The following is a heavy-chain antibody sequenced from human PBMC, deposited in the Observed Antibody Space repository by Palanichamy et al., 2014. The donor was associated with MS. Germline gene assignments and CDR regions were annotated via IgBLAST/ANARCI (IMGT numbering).Heavy chain of an antibody. CDR3: ARGNKYTGGYGWFDP. CDR1: GGSISGYY. D-gene: IGHD1-26*01. Sequence: QVQLQESGPGLVKPSETLSLTCNVSGGSISGYYWSWIRQPAGRGLEWIGRIYTSGSTNYNPSLKSRVTMSVDTSKNQFYLRLNSVTAADTAVYYCARGNKYTGGYGWFDPWGQGTLVTVSS. V-gene: IGHV4-4*07. CDR2: IYTSGST. J-gene: IGHJ5*02.